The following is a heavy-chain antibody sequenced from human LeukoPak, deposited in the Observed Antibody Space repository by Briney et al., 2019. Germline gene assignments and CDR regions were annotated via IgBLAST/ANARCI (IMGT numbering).Heavy chain of an antibody. J-gene: IGHJ4*02. D-gene: IGHD5-24*01. CDR1: GFTVSSNY. Sequence: GGSLRLSCAASGFTVSSNYMSWVRQAPGEGLEWVSVIYSSGTTYYADSVKGRFTISRDNSKNTLYLQMNSLRAEDTVVYYCARNLRDGYNRFDYWGQGTLVAVSS. V-gene: IGHV3-53*01. CDR2: IYSSGTT. CDR3: ARNLRDGYNRFDY.